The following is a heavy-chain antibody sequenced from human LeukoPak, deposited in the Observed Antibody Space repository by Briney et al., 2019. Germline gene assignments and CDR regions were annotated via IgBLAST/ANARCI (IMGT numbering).Heavy chain of an antibody. Sequence: GGSLRLSCAASGFTFSGYSMNWFRQAPGKGLEWISYISDVSSSNIYYADSVKGRFTISRDNAKNSVYLQLNSLRAEDTAVYYCARDYEFFDYWGQGTLVTVSS. V-gene: IGHV3-48*01. J-gene: IGHJ4*02. CDR1: GFTFSGYS. D-gene: IGHD3-16*01. CDR2: ISDVSSSNI. CDR3: ARDYEFFDY.